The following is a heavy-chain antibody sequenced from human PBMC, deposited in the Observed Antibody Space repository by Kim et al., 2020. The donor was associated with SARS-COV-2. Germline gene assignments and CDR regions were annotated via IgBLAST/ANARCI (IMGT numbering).Heavy chain of an antibody. CDR2: INHSGST. Sequence: SETLSLTCAVYGGSFSGYYWSWIRQPPGKGLEWIGEINHSGSTNYNPSLKSRVTISVDTSKNQFSLKLSSVTAADTAVYYCARGGLFEKDTAMEREAAFDIWGQGTMVTVSS. D-gene: IGHD5-18*01. CDR1: GGSFSGYY. CDR3: ARGGLFEKDTAMEREAAFDI. V-gene: IGHV4-34*01. J-gene: IGHJ3*02.